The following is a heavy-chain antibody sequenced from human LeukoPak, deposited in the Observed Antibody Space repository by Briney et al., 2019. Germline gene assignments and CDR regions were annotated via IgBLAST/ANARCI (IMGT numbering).Heavy chain of an antibody. CDR2: IYYTGSA. CDR1: GGSINNYY. D-gene: IGHD1-14*01. V-gene: IGHV4-59*01. Sequence: SETLSLTCTVSGGSINNYYWTWIRQPPGKGLEWIGYIYYTGSANYNSSLQSRVTISVDTSNNHFSLKLNSVTAADTAVYYCARIAPGMSFDHWGQGTLVTVSS. J-gene: IGHJ4*02. CDR3: ARIAPGMSFDH.